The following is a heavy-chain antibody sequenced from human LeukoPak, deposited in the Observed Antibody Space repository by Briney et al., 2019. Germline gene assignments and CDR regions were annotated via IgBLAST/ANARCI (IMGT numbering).Heavy chain of an antibody. V-gene: IGHV4-4*07. CDR3: ARDLITAPYNWFDT. D-gene: IGHD6-13*01. CDR1: GGSISGYY. CDR2: ISGSGSGST. Sequence: SGTLSLTCTVSGGSISGYYWSWIRQPAGKGLEWIGLISGSGSGSTHDNPSLQSRVTVSVDTSKNQFSLKVTSVTAADTAVYYCARDLITAPYNWFDTWGQGTLVTVSS. J-gene: IGHJ5*02.